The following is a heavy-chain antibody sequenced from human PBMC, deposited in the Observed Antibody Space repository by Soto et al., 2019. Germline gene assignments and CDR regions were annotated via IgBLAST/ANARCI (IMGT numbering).Heavy chain of an antibody. CDR1: GVYFICYY. Sequence: ETQSHTYAVYGVYFICYYWSWIRQPPGKGLEWIGEINHSGSTNYNPSLKSRVTISVDTSKNQFSLKLSSVTAADTAVYYCARMRAVTTGMFRTYYYGMDVWGQGTTV. V-gene: IGHV4-34*01. D-gene: IGHD4-17*01. CDR2: INHSGST. J-gene: IGHJ6*02. CDR3: ARMRAVTTGMFRTYYYGMDV.